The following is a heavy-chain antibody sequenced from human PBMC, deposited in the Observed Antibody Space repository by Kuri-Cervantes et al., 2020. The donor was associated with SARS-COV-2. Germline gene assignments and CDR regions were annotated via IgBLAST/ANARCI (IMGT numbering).Heavy chain of an antibody. CDR3: ARVYGSGSLGWFDP. CDR2: INPNSGGT. J-gene: IGHJ5*02. V-gene: IGHV1-2*04. D-gene: IGHD3-10*01. CDR1: GYTFTGYY. Sequence: ASVKVSCKASGYTFTGYYMHWVLQAPGQGLEWMGWINPNSGGTNYAQKFQGWVTMTRDTSISTAYMELSSLRSEDTAVYYCARVYGSGSLGWFDPWGQGTLVTVSS.